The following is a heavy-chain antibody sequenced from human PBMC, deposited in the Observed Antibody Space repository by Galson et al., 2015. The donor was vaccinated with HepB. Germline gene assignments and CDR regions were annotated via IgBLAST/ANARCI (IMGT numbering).Heavy chain of an antibody. J-gene: IGHJ4*02. D-gene: IGHD6-6*01. Sequence: LSLTCTVSGASISSYYWNWIRQPPGKGLEWIGYISYSGSPNYNPSLKSRVTISINTSKNQFSLNLSSVTAADTAVYYCARVYDSSSADLDYRGQGTLVTVSS. CDR2: ISYSGSP. CDR3: ARVYDSSSADLDY. CDR1: GASISSYY. V-gene: IGHV4-59*01.